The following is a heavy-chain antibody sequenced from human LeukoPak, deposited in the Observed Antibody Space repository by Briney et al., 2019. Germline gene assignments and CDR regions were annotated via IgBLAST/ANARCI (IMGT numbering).Heavy chain of an antibody. D-gene: IGHD3-22*01. CDR1: GFTVSSNY. V-gene: IGHV3-66*01. Sequence: GGSLRLSCAASGFTVSSNYMSWVRQAPGKGLEWVSVIYSGGSTCYADSVKGRFTISRDNSKNTLYLQMNSLRAEDTAVYYCAREIPYYYDSSGYDYWGQGTLVTVSS. CDR3: AREIPYYYDSSGYDY. CDR2: IYSGGST. J-gene: IGHJ4*02.